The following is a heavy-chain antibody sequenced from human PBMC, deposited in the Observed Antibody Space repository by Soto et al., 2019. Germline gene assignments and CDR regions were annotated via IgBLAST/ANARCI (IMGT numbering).Heavy chain of an antibody. CDR1: GYSFTSYW. J-gene: IGHJ6*02. V-gene: IGHV5-51*01. CDR2: IYPGDSDT. Sequence: GESLKISCKGSGYSFTSYWIGWVRQMPGKGLEWMGIIYPGDSDTRYSPSFQGQVTISADKSISTAYLQWSSLKASDAAMYYCARQPAAGYYYYGMDVWGQGTTFTV. D-gene: IGHD6-13*01. CDR3: ARQPAAGYYYYGMDV.